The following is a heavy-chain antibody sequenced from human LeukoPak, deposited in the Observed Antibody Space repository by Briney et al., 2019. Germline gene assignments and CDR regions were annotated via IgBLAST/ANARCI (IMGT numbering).Heavy chain of an antibody. D-gene: IGHD6-6*01. Sequence: GGSLRLSCAASGFTFSSYGMHWVRQAPGKGLEWVAVIWYDGSNKYYADSVKGRFTISRDNSKNTLYLQMNSLRAEDTAVYYCARAEGSSSGDVWGKGTTVTVSS. CDR3: ARAEGSSSGDV. CDR2: IWYDGSNK. V-gene: IGHV3-33*01. CDR1: GFTFSSYG. J-gene: IGHJ6*04.